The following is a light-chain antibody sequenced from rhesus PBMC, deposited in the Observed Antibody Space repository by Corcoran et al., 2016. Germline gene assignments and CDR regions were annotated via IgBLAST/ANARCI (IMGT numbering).Light chain of an antibody. CDR1: SGDIGASNC. CDR2: EVN. Sequence: QAALTQAHSVSVSPGQSVTISCTGTSGDIGASNCVSWYQQHPGTAPKLMIYEVNKRPSGVSDRFSGSKSGNTASLTISGLPPEDEADYYCCSFTGRYTYIFGDGTRLTVL. CDR3: CSFTGRYTYI. J-gene: IGLJ1*01. V-gene: IGLV2-32*01.